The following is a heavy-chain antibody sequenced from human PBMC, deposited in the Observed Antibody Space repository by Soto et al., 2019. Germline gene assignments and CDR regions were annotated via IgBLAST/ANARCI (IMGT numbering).Heavy chain of an antibody. Sequence: VAVISFDGINKYYADSVKGRFTISRDISKSTLYLQLNSLRAEDTAVYYCARDQVQYGSGYYTRYYGLDVWGQGATVTVSS. J-gene: IGHJ6*02. CDR2: ISFDGINK. D-gene: IGHD6-19*01. V-gene: IGHV3-30-3*01. CDR3: ARDQVQYGSGYYTRYYGLDV.